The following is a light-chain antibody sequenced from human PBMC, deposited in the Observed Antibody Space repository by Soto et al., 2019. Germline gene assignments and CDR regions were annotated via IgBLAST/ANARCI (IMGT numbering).Light chain of an antibody. CDR3: QQYGSSPSIT. J-gene: IGKJ5*01. Sequence: EIVLTQSPGTLSLSPGERATLSCRASQSVSSKYLAWYQQKPGQAPRVLIYGTSIRASGVPERFSGGGSGTDFTLTITRLEPEDFAVYYCQQYGSSPSITFGQGTRLEIK. CDR1: QSVSSKY. V-gene: IGKV3-20*01. CDR2: GTS.